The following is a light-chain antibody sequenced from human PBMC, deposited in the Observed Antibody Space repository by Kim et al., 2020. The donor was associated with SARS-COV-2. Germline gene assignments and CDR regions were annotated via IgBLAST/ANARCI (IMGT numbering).Light chain of an antibody. CDR3: QAWDNDNGV. V-gene: IGLV3-1*01. CDR2: NDS. Sequence: VTPGQTASLTGGGDRLGDTCASRYQQKPGKSPVLVIYNDSRRPSAIPERLSGSDSGNTATLTISGTRAIDEAVYYCQAWDNDNGVFGGGTQLTVL. CDR1: RLGDTC. J-gene: IGLJ3*02.